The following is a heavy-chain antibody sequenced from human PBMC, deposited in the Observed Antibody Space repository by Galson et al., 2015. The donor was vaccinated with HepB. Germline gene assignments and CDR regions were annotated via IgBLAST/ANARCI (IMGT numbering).Heavy chain of an antibody. CDR1: GFTFSDYY. CDR3: ARVADADYGDHTHFDS. J-gene: IGHJ4*02. Sequence: SLRLSCAVSGFTFSDYYMSWIRQAPGKGLEWISYISSITLYTNYADSVKGRFTISRDNAKNSLYLQINGLRAEDTAVYYCARVADADYGDHTHFDSWGQGTLVTVSS. D-gene: IGHD4-17*01. CDR2: ISSITLYT. V-gene: IGHV3-11*06.